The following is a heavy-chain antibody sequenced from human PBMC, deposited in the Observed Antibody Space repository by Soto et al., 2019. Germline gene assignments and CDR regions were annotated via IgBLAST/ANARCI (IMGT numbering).Heavy chain of an antibody. Sequence: PGGSLRLSCAASGFTFSSYSMNWVRQAPGKGLEWVSSISSSSSYIYYADSVKGRFTISRDNAKNSLYLQMNSLRAEDTAVYYCAREGVLGYCSGGSCSNHYYGMDVWGEGTTVNVSS. V-gene: IGHV3-21*01. CDR3: AREGVLGYCSGGSCSNHYYGMDV. CDR2: ISSSSSYI. J-gene: IGHJ6*04. D-gene: IGHD2-15*01. CDR1: GFTFSSYS.